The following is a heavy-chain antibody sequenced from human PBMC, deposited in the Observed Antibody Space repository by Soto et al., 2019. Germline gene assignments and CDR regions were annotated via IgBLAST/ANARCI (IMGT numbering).Heavy chain of an antibody. V-gene: IGHV3-15*01. CDR3: TTDSADIVVVPATFGMDV. CDR1: GITFSNAW. D-gene: IGHD2-2*01. Sequence: LRLSCAASGITFSNAWMTWVRQAPGKGLEWVGRIKSITDGGTTDYAAPVKGRFTISRDDSKDTLYLQMNNLRTEDTAVYYCTTDSADIVVVPATFGMDVWGQGTTVTVSS. CDR2: IKSITDGGTT. J-gene: IGHJ6*02.